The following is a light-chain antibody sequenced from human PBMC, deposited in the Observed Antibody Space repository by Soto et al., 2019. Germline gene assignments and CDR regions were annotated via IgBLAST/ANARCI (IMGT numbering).Light chain of an antibody. CDR1: SSDVGGYNY. V-gene: IGLV2-14*01. Sequence: QSALTRPASVSGSPGQSMTISCTGTSSDVGGYNYVSWYQQHPGKAPKLMIYEVSNRPSGVSNRFSGSKSGNTASLTISGLQAEDEADYYCSSYTSSSTRVFGGGTKLTVL. CDR2: EVS. CDR3: SSYTSSSTRV. J-gene: IGLJ3*02.